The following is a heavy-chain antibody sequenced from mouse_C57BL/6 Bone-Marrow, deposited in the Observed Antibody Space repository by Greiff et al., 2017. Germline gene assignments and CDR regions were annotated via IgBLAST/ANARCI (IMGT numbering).Heavy chain of an antibody. V-gene: IGHV1-54*01. J-gene: IGHJ4*01. Sequence: LVESGAELVRPGTSVKVSCKASGYAFTNYLIEWVKQRPGQGLEWIGVINPGSGGTNYNEKFKGKATLTADKSSSTAYMQLSSLTTEDSAVYFCGSCRLKLGGDYWGQGTSVTVSS. CDR3: GSCRLKLGGDY. D-gene: IGHD4-1*01. CDR1: GYAFTNYL. CDR2: INPGSGGT.